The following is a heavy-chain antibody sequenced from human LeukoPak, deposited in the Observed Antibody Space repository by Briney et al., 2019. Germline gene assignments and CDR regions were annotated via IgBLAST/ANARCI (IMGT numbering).Heavy chain of an antibody. CDR3: AKDLGGPAAAGTGDY. D-gene: IGHD6-13*01. V-gene: IGHV3-23*01. CDR1: GFTFSSYA. Sequence: GGSLRLSCAASGFTFSSYAMSWVRQAPGKGLEWVSAISGSGGSTYYADSVKGRFTISRGNSKNTLYLQMNSLRAEDTAVYYCAKDLGGPAAAGTGDYWGQGTLVTVSS. CDR2: ISGSGGST. J-gene: IGHJ4*02.